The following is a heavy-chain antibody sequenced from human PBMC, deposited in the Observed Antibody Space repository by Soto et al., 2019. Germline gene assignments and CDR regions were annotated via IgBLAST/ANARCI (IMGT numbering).Heavy chain of an antibody. CDR2: LYYSGST. Sequence: QVQLQESGPGLVKPSQTLSLTCTVSGGSISSGGYYWSWIRQHPGKGLEWIGYLYYSGSTYYNPYLKSRVTISVDTSKNQVSLKLSSVTAADTAVYYCARVEGAGTTRWFDPWCQGTLVTVSS. J-gene: IGHJ5*02. D-gene: IGHD1-7*01. CDR3: ARVEGAGTTRWFDP. CDR1: GGSISSGGYY. V-gene: IGHV4-31*03.